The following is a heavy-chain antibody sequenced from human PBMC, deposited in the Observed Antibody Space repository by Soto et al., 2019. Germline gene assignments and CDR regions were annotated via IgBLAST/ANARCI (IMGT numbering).Heavy chain of an antibody. CDR3: ARPYYCGGDCYSLSWFDP. CDR2: IYYSGST. Sequence: SETLSLTCTVSGGSISSSSYYWGWIRQPPGKGLEWIGSIYYSGSTYYNPSLKSRVTISVDTSKNQFYLKLSSVTAADTAVYYCARPYYCGGDCYSLSWFDPWGQGTLVTVSS. V-gene: IGHV4-39*01. J-gene: IGHJ5*02. CDR1: GGSISSSSYY. D-gene: IGHD2-21*02.